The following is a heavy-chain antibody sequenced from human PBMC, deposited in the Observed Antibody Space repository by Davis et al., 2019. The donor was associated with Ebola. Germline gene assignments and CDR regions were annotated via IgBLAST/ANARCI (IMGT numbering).Heavy chain of an antibody. CDR1: GYTFTSYG. D-gene: IGHD2-15*01. J-gene: IGHJ5*02. CDR3: ARQIVVVVAASKTGRFDP. V-gene: IGHV1-18*01. CDR2: ISAYNGNT. Sequence: ASVKVSCKASGYTFTSYGISWVRQAPGQGLEWMGWISAYNGNTNYAQKLQGRVTMTTDTSTSTAYMELRSLRSDDTAMYYCARQIVVVVAASKTGRFDPWGQGTLVTVSS.